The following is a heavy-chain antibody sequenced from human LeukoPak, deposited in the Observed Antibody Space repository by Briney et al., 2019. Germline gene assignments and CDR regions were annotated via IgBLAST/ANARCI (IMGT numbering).Heavy chain of an antibody. J-gene: IGHJ4*02. CDR3: GKSGSRDWDYFEY. V-gene: IGHV3-23*01. Sequence: GGSLRLSCAASGFTFSSYAMNWVGQAPGKGLEWVSTISGDGGDTHYADSVTGRFTISRANSKNTLSLQMNSLRADDTAVYYCGKSGSRDWDYFEYWGQGTLVTASS. CDR1: GFTFSSYA. D-gene: IGHD6-19*01. CDR2: ISGDGGDT.